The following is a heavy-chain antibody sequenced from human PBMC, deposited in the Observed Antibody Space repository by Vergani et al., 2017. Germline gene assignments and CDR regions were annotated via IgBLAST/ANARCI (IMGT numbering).Heavy chain of an antibody. CDR2: IYYSGST. Sequence: QVQLQESGPGLVKPSQTLSLTCTVSGGSISSGDYYWSWIRQPPGKGLEWIVYIYYSGSTDYNPSLKSRLTMSIDTSKNHFSLKLTSVTTADTAVYYCARDSRYCSSTSCYVGRDWFDPWGQGTLVTVSS. J-gene: IGHJ5*02. V-gene: IGHV4-30-4*08. CDR3: ARDSRYCSSTSCYVGRDWFDP. D-gene: IGHD2-2*01. CDR1: GGSISSGDYY.